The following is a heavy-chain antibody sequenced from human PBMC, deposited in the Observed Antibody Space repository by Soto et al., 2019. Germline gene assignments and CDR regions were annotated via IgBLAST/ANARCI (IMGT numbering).Heavy chain of an antibody. D-gene: IGHD3-10*01. CDR1: GFSFSSYG. CDR2: TTYDGGTI. CDR3: ARPGDYYYGMDV. J-gene: IGHJ6*02. Sequence: GGSLRLSCAASGFSFSSYGMEWVRLAPGKGLEWVAATTYDGGTIYYADSVKGRFTISRDNAKNSLYLQMNSLRDEDTAVYYCARPGDYYYGMDVWGQGTTVTVSS. V-gene: IGHV3-30*03.